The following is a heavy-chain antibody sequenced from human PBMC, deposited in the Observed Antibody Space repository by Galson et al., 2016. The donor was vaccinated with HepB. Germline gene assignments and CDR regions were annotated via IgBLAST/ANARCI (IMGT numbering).Heavy chain of an antibody. J-gene: IGHJ6*02. V-gene: IGHV3-48*02. CDR2: ISRNSITI. D-gene: IGHD1-7*01. CDR1: RFTFSTYS. Sequence: SLRLSCAASRFTFSTYSMSWVRQAPGRGLEWVSYISRNSITIYYADSVKGRFTISRDNAKNSLYLQMNSLRDEDTAVYYCASALEIRDYYGMDVWGQGTTVTVSS. CDR3: ASALEIRDYYGMDV.